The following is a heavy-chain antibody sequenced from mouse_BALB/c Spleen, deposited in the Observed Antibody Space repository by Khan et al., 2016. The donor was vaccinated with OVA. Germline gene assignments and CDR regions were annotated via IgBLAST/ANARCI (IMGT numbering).Heavy chain of an antibody. Sequence: QVQLQQSGPELVRPGVSVKISCKGFGYTFTDSAMHWVKQSHAQGLEWIGVISTYSGNTNYNQKFKGKATMTVDKSSSTAYMELARLTSEDSAIYSWASAYYCSGYARIYGGQGTSVTVSS. V-gene: IGHV1S137*01. D-gene: IGHD6-1*01. CDR1: GYTFTDSA. J-gene: IGHJ4*01. CDR3: ASAYYCSGYARIY. CDR2: ISTYSGNT.